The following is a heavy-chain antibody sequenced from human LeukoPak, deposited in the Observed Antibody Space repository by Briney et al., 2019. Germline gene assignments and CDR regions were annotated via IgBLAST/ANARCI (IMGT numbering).Heavy chain of an antibody. J-gene: IGHJ4*02. V-gene: IGHV4-39*07. CDR1: GGSISSNTYY. CDR2: IYYSGST. CDR3: ARDPDSGSYQIPPGDY. Sequence: KSSETLSLTCTVSGGSISSNTYYWGWIRQPPGKGLEWVGNIYYSGSTYYNPSLKTRVTISVDTSKNQFSLKLSSVTAADTAVYYCARDPDSGSYQIPPGDYWGQGTLVTVSS. D-gene: IGHD1-26*01.